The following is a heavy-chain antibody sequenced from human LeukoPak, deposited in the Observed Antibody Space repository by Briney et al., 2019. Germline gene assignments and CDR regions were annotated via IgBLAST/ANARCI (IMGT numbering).Heavy chain of an antibody. Sequence: SETLSLTCAVYGGSFSGYYWSWIRQPPGKGLEWIGEINHSGSTNYNPSLKSRVTISVDTSKNQFSLKLSSVTAADTAVYYCARGQHLGYCSVGICYSGLCQHWGQGTLVSV. CDR2: INHSGST. V-gene: IGHV4-34*01. D-gene: IGHD2-15*01. CDR1: GGSFSGYY. J-gene: IGHJ1*01. CDR3: ARGQHLGYCSVGICYSGLCQH.